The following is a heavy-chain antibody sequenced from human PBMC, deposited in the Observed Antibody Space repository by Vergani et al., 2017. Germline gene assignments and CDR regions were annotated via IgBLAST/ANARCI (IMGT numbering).Heavy chain of an antibody. V-gene: IGHV3-30*02. J-gene: IGHJ4*02. D-gene: IGHD6-13*01. CDR2: IRYDGSNK. Sequence: VQLVESGGGLVKPGGSLRLSCAASGFTFSSYSMNWVRQAPGKGLEWVAFIRYDGSNKYYADSVKGRFTISRDNSKNTLYLQMNSLRAEDTAVYYCAKELIAAAGPFFYWGQGTLVTVSS. CDR3: AKELIAAAGPFFY. CDR1: GFTFSSYS.